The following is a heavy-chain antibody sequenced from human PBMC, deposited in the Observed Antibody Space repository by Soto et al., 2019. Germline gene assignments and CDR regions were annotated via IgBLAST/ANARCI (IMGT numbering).Heavy chain of an antibody. CDR1: GGSISSGGYS. V-gene: IGHV4-30-2*01. CDR3: ARVPGP. D-gene: IGHD3-10*01. CDR2: IYHSGST. J-gene: IGHJ5*02. Sequence: QLHLQESGSGLVKPSQTLSLTCAVSGGSISSGGYSWSWIRQPPGQGLEWIGYIYHSGSTYYNPSLKSRVTISVDRSKNQFSLKLSSVTAADTAVYYCARVPGPWGQGTLVTVSS.